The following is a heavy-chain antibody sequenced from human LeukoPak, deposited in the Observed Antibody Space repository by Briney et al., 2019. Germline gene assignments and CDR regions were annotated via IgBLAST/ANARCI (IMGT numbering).Heavy chain of an antibody. V-gene: IGHV4-59*01. CDR3: ARDQGYSYGYYGLGGNYFDY. D-gene: IGHD5-18*01. Sequence: SETLSLTCTVSGGSISSYYWSWIRQPPGKGLEWIGYIYYSGSTNYNPSLKSRVAISVDTSKNQFSLKLSSVTAADTAVYYCARDQGYSYGYYGLGGNYFDYWGQGTLVTVSS. CDR2: IYYSGST. J-gene: IGHJ4*02. CDR1: GGSISSYY.